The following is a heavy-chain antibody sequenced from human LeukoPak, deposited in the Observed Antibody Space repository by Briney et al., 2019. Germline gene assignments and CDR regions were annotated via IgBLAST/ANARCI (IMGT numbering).Heavy chain of an antibody. CDR2: IYSGGST. CDR3: ARALRFLDYDY. J-gene: IGHJ4*02. CDR1: GFTVSINY. Sequence: GGSLRLSCAASGFTVSINYMSWVRQAPGKGLEWVSVIYSGGSTYYADSVKGRFTISRDNSKNTLYLQMNSLRAEDTAVYYCARALRFLDYDYWGQGTLVTVSS. D-gene: IGHD3-3*01. V-gene: IGHV3-66*02.